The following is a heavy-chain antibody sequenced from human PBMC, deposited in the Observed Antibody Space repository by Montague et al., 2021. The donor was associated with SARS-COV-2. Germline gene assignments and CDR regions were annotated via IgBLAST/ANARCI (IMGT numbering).Heavy chain of an antibody. Sequence: SLRLSCAASGFTFSSYEMDWVRQAPGKGLEWVSYISSSGSTIYYADSVKGRFTISRDNAKNSLYLQMNSLRAEDTAVYYCARDSGELDYYGSGSYYRYFDYWGQGTLVTVSP. D-gene: IGHD3-10*01. CDR2: ISSSGSTI. J-gene: IGHJ4*02. V-gene: IGHV3-48*03. CDR1: GFTFSSYE. CDR3: ARDSGELDYYGSGSYYRYFDY.